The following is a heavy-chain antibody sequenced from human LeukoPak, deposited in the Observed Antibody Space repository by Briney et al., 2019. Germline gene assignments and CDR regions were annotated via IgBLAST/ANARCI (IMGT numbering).Heavy chain of an antibody. CDR1: GFTFSSYS. V-gene: IGHV3-21*01. CDR3: ARGQGAYCSGGSCYTGYFDP. J-gene: IGHJ5*02. D-gene: IGHD2-15*01. CDR2: ITSRSSYI. Sequence: GGSLRLSCAASGFTFSSYSMNWVRQAPGKGLEWVSSITSRSSYIYYADSVKGRFTISRDNAENSLYLQMNSLRAEDTAVYYCARGQGAYCSGGSCYTGYFDPWGQGTRVTVSS.